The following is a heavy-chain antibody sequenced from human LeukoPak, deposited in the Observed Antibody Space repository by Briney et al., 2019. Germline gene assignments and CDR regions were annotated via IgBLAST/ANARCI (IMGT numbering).Heavy chain of an antibody. CDR3: ARELASNYDSSGYPGDY. CDR1: GFTFSSYS. CDR2: ISSSSSYI. Sequence: KSGGSLRLSCAASGFTFSSYSMNWVRRAPGKGLEWVSSISSSSSYIYYADSVKGRFTISRDNAKNSLYLQMNSLRAEDTAVYYCARELASNYDSSGYPGDYWGQGTLVTVSS. J-gene: IGHJ4*02. V-gene: IGHV3-21*01. D-gene: IGHD3-22*01.